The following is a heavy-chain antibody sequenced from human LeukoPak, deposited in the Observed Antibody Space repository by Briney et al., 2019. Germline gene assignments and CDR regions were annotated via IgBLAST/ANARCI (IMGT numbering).Heavy chain of an antibody. J-gene: IGHJ4*02. D-gene: IGHD2-8*01. CDR3: ARVLHAPKFIDS. CDR1: GSSITSTYY. Sequence: PSETLSLTCTVSGSSITSTYYWAWFRQPPGKGLEWIATVFQLQTVRTFYNPSLESRVTMSLDTSQNQFSPNLTSVTAADTALYFCARVLHAPKFIDSWGQGTLVTVSS. CDR2: VFQLQTVRT. V-gene: IGHV4-38-2*02.